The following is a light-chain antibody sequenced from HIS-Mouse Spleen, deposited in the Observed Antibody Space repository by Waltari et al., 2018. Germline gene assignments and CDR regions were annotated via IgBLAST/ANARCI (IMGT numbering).Light chain of an antibody. CDR2: KAS. CDR1: QSISSW. V-gene: IGKV1-5*03. Sequence: DIQMTQSPSTLSASVGDRVTITCLASQSISSWLAWYQQKPGKAPKLLIYKASSLESGVPSRVSGSGSGTEFTLTISSLQPDDFATDYCQQYNSYPYTFGQGTKLEIK. J-gene: IGKJ2*01. CDR3: QQYNSYPYT.